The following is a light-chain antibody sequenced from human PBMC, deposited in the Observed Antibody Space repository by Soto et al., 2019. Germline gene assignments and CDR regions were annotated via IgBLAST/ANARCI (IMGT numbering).Light chain of an antibody. CDR3: QTWGAGIQV. CDR2: VDTEGSH. Sequence: QLVLTQSPSASASLGASVKLTCTLSSGHSNYAIAWHQQHPEKGPRYLMKVDTEGSHNKGDGIPDRFSGSTSGAERYLTISSLQSEDEADYYCQTWGAGIQVFGGGTKLTVL. V-gene: IGLV4-69*01. CDR1: SGHSNYA. J-gene: IGLJ3*02.